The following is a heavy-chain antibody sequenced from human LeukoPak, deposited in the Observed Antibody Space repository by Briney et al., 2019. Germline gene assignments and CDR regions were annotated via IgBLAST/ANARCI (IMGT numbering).Heavy chain of an antibody. CDR2: INGDGIST. V-gene: IGHV3-74*01. CDR1: GFTYSTYF. Sequence: GGSLRLSCAASGFTYSTYFMHWVRQAPGKGLEWVSRINGDGISTTYADSVMGRFTISRDNAKNTLYLQMNSLRAEDTAVYYCARDPFPEIDYGDYVGVYWGQGTLVTVSS. CDR3: ARDPFPEIDYGDYVGVY. J-gene: IGHJ4*02. D-gene: IGHD4-17*01.